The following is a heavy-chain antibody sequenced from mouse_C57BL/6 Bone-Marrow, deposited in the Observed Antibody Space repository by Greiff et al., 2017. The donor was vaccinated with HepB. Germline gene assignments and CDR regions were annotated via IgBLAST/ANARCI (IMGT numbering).Heavy chain of an antibody. D-gene: IGHD1-1*01. CDR1: GYTFTSYW. CDR2: IYPGSGST. J-gene: IGHJ1*03. CDR3: AREEFYYGSSYGYWYFDV. Sequence: VQLQQPGAELVKPGASVKMSCKASGYTFTSYWLTWVKQRPGQGLEWIGDIYPGSGSTNYNEKFKSKATLTVDTSSSTASMQLSSLTSEDSAVYYCAREEFYYGSSYGYWYFDVWGTGTTVTVSS. V-gene: IGHV1-55*01.